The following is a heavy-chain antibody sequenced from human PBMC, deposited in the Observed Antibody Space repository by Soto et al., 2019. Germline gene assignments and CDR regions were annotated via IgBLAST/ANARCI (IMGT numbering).Heavy chain of an antibody. V-gene: IGHV6-1*01. CDR1: GDSVSSNSVA. J-gene: IGHJ4*02. D-gene: IGHD6-19*01. Sequence: PLQTLSLTCSISGDSVSSNSVAWNWIRQSPSVGLKWVGRTYYRSKWYNSYSVSVKSRITINPDTSKKQFSLQLKAVTPEDTAVYYGVRDTGSARGWYRXWGQGTTVPVSX. CDR3: VRDTGSARGWYRX. CDR2: TYYRSKWYN.